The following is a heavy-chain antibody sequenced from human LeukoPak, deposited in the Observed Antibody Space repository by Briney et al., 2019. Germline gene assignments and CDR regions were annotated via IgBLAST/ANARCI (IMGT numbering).Heavy chain of an antibody. V-gene: IGHV4-59*01. D-gene: IGHD1-26*01. Sequence: TSETLSLTCTVSGGSISSYYWSWIRQPPGKGLEWIGYIYYSGSTNYNPSLKSRVTISVDTSKDQFSLKLSSVTAADTAVYYCARERGALSGSYDAFDIWGQGTMVTVSS. J-gene: IGHJ3*02. CDR2: IYYSGST. CDR3: ARERGALSGSYDAFDI. CDR1: GGSISSYY.